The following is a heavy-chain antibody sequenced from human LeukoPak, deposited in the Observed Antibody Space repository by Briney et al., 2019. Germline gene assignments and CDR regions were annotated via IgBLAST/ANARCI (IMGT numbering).Heavy chain of an antibody. D-gene: IGHD3-22*01. V-gene: IGHV3-20*04. J-gene: IGHJ4*02. CDR1: GFTFDYYG. Sequence: GGSLRPSCAASGFTFDYYGLTWVRQAPGKGLEWVSGINWNGDSTDYADSVKGRFTISRDNAKNSLYLQMNSLRAEDTALYYCARDRYYDTSDFLDYWGQGTLVIVSS. CDR2: INWNGDST. CDR3: ARDRYYDTSDFLDY.